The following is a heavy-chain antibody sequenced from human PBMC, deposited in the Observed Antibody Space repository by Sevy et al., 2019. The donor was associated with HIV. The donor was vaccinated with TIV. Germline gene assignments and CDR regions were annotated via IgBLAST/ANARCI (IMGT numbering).Heavy chain of an antibody. Sequence: GGSLRLSCAASGFTFSSYWMHWVRQAPGKGLVWVSRINSDESTTNSADSVKGRFTISRDNAENTMYLQMNSLRAEDTAVYYCARGRYSGRYYGGSDFDYWGQGTLVTVSS. D-gene: IGHD1-26*01. V-gene: IGHV3-74*01. J-gene: IGHJ4*02. CDR2: INSDESTT. CDR1: GFTFSSYW. CDR3: ARGRYSGRYYGGSDFDY.